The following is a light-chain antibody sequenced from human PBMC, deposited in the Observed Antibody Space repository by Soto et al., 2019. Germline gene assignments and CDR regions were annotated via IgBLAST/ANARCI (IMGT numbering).Light chain of an antibody. CDR2: AAS. CDR1: QTISTF. J-gene: IGKJ5*01. V-gene: IGKV1-39*01. CDR3: QQSYSTPIT. Sequence: DIQMTQSPSSLSASVGDRVTITCRAGQTISTFLNWYQQRPGKAPKVLIYAASSLQSGVPSRFSGSGSGTDFTLTISSLQPEDFATYYCQQSYSTPITFGQGTRLEIK.